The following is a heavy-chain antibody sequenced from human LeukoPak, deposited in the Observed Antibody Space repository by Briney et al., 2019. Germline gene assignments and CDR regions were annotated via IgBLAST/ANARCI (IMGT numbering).Heavy chain of an antibody. J-gene: IGHJ5*02. CDR1: GGSISIYH. D-gene: IGHD2-2*01. CDR2: IHNSGNT. CDR3: ARDPGTTSRTWNFDP. V-gene: IGHV4-59*01. Sequence: SETLSLTCTVSGGSISIYHWSWIRQPPGKGLEWIGYIHNSGNTNYNPSLQSRVTMSLDLSKNQFSLRLNSVTVADTAEYYCARDPGTTSRTWNFDPWGQGTLVTVSS.